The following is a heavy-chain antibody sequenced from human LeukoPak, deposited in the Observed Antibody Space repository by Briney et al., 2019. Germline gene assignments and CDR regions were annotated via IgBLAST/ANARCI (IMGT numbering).Heavy chain of an antibody. Sequence: SETLSLTCAVYGGSFSGYYWSWIRQPPGKGLEWIGEINHSGSTNYNPSLKSRVTISVDTSKNQFSLKLSSVTAADTAVYYCARGGLLWFGELSPHDPLDYWGQGTLVTVSS. V-gene: IGHV4-34*01. CDR2: INHSGST. J-gene: IGHJ4*02. CDR1: GGSFSGYY. D-gene: IGHD3-10*01. CDR3: ARGGLLWFGELSPHDPLDY.